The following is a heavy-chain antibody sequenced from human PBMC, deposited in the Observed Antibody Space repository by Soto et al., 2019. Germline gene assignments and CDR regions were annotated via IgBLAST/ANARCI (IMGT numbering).Heavy chain of an antibody. Sequence: QVQLVQSGAEVKKPGSSVKVSCKASGGSFSNCVISWVRQAPGQGLEWMGGIIPNFGTTNYAQKFQGKVTITADETTRTASLELSGLTSEDTSVYSCARDVGGEATIRYWGQGTLVTVSS. V-gene: IGHV1-69*01. D-gene: IGHD5-12*01. CDR3: ARDVGGEATIRY. J-gene: IGHJ4*02. CDR1: GGSFSNCV. CDR2: IIPNFGTT.